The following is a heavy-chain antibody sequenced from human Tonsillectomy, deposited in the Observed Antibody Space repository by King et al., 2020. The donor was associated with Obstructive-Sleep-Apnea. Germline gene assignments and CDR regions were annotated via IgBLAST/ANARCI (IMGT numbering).Heavy chain of an antibody. V-gene: IGHV3-21*01. Sequence: VQLVESGGGLVKPGGSLRVSCAASGFTFSSYSMNWVRQAPGKGLEWVSSISSSRSYVYYADSVKGRFTISRDNAKNSLFLHMNSLRAEDTAVYYCAREWRGSGAFDIWGQGTMVTVSS. CDR1: GFTFSSYS. D-gene: IGHD3-10*01. CDR3: AREWRGSGAFDI. J-gene: IGHJ3*02. CDR2: ISSSRSYV.